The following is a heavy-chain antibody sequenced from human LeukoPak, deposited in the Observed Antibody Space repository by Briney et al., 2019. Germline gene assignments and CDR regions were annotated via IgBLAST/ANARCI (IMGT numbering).Heavy chain of an antibody. CDR1: GFTFSNYG. V-gene: IGHV3-23*01. D-gene: IGHD3-10*01. Sequence: GGSLRLSCAASGFTFSNYGMSWVRQAPGKGLEWVSVTSGSGASSGNTYYADSVKGRFTISRDNSKNTLYLQMNSLRAEDTAVYYCAKLRGQSPYYYYMDVWGKGTTVTVSS. CDR3: AKLRGQSPYYYYMDV. CDR2: TSGSGASSGNT. J-gene: IGHJ6*03.